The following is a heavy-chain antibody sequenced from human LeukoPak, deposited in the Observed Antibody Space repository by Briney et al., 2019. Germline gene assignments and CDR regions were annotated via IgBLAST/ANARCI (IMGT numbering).Heavy chain of an antibody. Sequence: PSETLSLTCTVSGGSISSYYWSWIRQPPGKGLEWIGYIYYSGSTNYNPSLKSRVTISVDTSKNQFSLKLSSVTAADTAVYYCAREVVRYGSGSRGGYYYYYMDVWGKGTTVTISS. D-gene: IGHD3-10*01. CDR1: GGSISSYY. CDR3: AREVVRYGSGSRGGYYYYYMDV. CDR2: IYYSGST. V-gene: IGHV4-59*01. J-gene: IGHJ6*03.